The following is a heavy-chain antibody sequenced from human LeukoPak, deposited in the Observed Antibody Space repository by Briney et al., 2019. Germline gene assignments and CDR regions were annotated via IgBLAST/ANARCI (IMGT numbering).Heavy chain of an antibody. CDR2: IIPIFGTA. J-gene: IGHJ5*02. D-gene: IGHD3-22*01. CDR1: GGTFSSYA. Sequence: SVKVSCKASGGTFSSYAISWVRQAPGQGLEWMGGIIPIFGTANYAQKFQGRVTITTEESTSTAYMELSSLRSEDTAVYYCAREDSSGLNWFDPWGQGTLVTVSS. CDR3: AREDSSGLNWFDP. V-gene: IGHV1-69*05.